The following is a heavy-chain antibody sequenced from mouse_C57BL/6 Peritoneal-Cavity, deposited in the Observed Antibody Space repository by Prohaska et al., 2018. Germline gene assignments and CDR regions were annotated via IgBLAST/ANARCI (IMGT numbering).Heavy chain of an antibody. J-gene: IGHJ3*01. V-gene: IGHV5-17*01. CDR2: ISSVSSTI. CDR3: ARDPAWFAY. Sequence: EVQLVASGGGLVKPGGSLKLSCAASGFTFSDYGMHWVRQAPGKGLEWVAYISSVSSTIYYADTVKGRFTISRDNAKNTLFLQMTSLRSEDTAMYYCARDPAWFAYWGQGTLVTVSA. CDR1: GFTFSDYG.